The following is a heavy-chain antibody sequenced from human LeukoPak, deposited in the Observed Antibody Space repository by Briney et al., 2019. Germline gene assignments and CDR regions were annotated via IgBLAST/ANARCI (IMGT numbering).Heavy chain of an antibody. J-gene: IGHJ3*02. D-gene: IGHD3-10*01. CDR2: IYHSGST. CDR3: ARVKVTMVRGVNDAFDI. V-gene: IGHV4-38-2*02. CDR1: GYSISSGYY. Sequence: NPSETLSLTCTVSGYSISSGYYWGWIRQPPGKGLEWIGSIYHSGSTYYNPSLKSRVTISVDTSKNQFSLKLSSVTAADTAVYYCARVKVTMVRGVNDAFDIWGQGTMVTVSS.